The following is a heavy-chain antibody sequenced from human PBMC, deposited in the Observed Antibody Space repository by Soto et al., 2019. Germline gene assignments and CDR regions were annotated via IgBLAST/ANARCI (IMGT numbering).Heavy chain of an antibody. CDR2: ISGSGGST. CDR1: GFTFSSYP. CDR3: AKDPVVSATMLLQYYY. D-gene: IGHD2-15*01. Sequence: GGSLRLSCAASGFTFSSYPMSWVRQAPGKGLEWVSAISGSGGSTYYADSVKGRFTISRDNSKNTLYLQMNSLRAEDTAVYYCAKDPVVSATMLLQYYYCGKETLVTVAS. V-gene: IGHV3-23*01. J-gene: IGHJ4*02.